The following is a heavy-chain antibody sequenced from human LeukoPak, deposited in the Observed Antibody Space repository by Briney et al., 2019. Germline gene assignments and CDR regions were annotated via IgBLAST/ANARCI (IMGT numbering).Heavy chain of an antibody. CDR3: ARDAGHPLVRGVALDY. J-gene: IGHJ4*02. V-gene: IGHV1-69*05. CDR1: GYTFTSYG. D-gene: IGHD3-10*01. Sequence: GASVKVSCKASGYTFTSYGISWVRQAPGQGLEWMGRIIPIFGTANYAQKFQGRVTITTDESTSTAYMELSSLRSEDTAVYYCARDAGHPLVRGVALDYWGQGTLVTVSS. CDR2: IIPIFGTA.